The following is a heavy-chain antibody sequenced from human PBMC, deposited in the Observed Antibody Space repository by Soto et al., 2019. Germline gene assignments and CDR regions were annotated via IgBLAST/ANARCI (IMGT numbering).Heavy chain of an antibody. CDR2: ISGSGGST. CDR3: AKPDMITFGGVIVVGTKQRDY. Sequence: GGSLRLSCAASGFTFSSYAMSWVRQAPGKGLEWVSAISGSGGSTYYADSVKGRFTISRDNSKNTLYLQMNSLRAEDTAVYYCAKPDMITFGGVIVVGTKQRDYWGQGTLVTVSS. V-gene: IGHV3-23*01. CDR1: GFTFSSYA. D-gene: IGHD3-16*02. J-gene: IGHJ4*02.